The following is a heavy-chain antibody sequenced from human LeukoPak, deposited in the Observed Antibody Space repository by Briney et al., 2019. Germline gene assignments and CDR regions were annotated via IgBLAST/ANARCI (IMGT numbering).Heavy chain of an antibody. V-gene: IGHV1-46*01. J-gene: IGHJ6*02. CDR1: GYTFTIYY. Sequence: ASVTVSCTASGYTFTIYYMHWVRQAPGQGLEWMGIINPSGGSTSYAQKFQGRVTMTRDTSTSTVYMKLSSLRSEDTAVYYCARDVLGMDVWGQGTTVTVSS. CDR3: ARDVLGMDV. CDR2: INPSGGST.